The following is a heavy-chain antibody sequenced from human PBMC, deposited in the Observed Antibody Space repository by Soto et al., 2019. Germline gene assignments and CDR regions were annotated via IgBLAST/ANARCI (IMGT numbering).Heavy chain of an antibody. V-gene: IGHV3-73*01. CDR1: GFTFSGSA. CDR3: SSDYQLLSGGGMDV. D-gene: IGHD2-2*01. CDR2: IRTKANSYAT. Sequence: PGGSLRLSCGASGFTFSGSAMYWVRQASGKGLEWVGRIRTKANSYATAYAASLKGRFTISRDDSKNTTYLQMNSLKTDDTAVYYCSSDYQLLSGGGMDVWGQGTTVTVSS. J-gene: IGHJ6*02.